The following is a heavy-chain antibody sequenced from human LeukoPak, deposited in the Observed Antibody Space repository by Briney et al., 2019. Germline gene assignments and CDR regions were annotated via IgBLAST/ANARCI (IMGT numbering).Heavy chain of an antibody. V-gene: IGHV4-31*03. CDR2: ISYSGSA. CDR1: GGSISSGSYY. Sequence: KTSETLSLTCTVSGGSISSGSYYWTWIRQHPGKGLEWIGYISYSGSAYYNPSLKSRATISVDTSKNQFSLKMTSVSAADTAVYYSARAILTPSGYVWRFDLWGRGTLVSVSS. D-gene: IGHD3-3*01. J-gene: IGHJ2*01. CDR3: ARAILTPSGYVWRFDL.